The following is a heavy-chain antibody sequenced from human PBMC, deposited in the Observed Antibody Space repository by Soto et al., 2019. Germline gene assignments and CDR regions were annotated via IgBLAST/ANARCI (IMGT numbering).Heavy chain of an antibody. Sequence: QVQLVQSGAEVKKPGSSVKVSCKASGGTFSSYAISWVRQARGQGLEWMGGIIPIFGSADYAQKFQGRVTITADESTRTAYMGLRSLSSEETAVYYCASHSAAGPPENCHYFGTDVWGPGTTVTVSS. CDR2: IIPIFGSA. V-gene: IGHV1-69*12. CDR3: ASHSAAGPPENCHYFGTDV. CDR1: GGTFSSYA. J-gene: IGHJ6*02. D-gene: IGHD6-13*01.